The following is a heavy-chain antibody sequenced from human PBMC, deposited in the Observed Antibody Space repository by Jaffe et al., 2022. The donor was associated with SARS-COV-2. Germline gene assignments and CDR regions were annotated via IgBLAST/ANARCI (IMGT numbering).Heavy chain of an antibody. CDR2: ISYDGSNR. D-gene: IGHD3-10*01. CDR1: GFTFSNYA. Sequence: QVQLVESGGGVVQPGRSLRLSCAASGFTFSNYALHWVRQAPGKGLEWVAVISYDGSNRYYADSVKGRFTISRDNSKNTLYLQMNSLRAEDTAVYYCARARPLLWFGEVWGQGTLVTVSS. V-gene: IGHV3-30*04. J-gene: IGHJ4*02. CDR3: ARARPLLWFGEV.